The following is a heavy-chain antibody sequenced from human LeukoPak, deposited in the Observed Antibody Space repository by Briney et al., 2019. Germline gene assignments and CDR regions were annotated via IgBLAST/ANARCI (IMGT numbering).Heavy chain of an antibody. J-gene: IGHJ4*02. CDR1: GGTFSSYA. Sequence: ASVKVSCKASGGTFSSYAISWVRQAPGQGLEWMGRIIPILGIANYAQKFQGRVTITADKSTSTAYMELSSLRSEDTAVYYCAREHIDPPGVAAAPPRWGSEQTFDYWGQGTLVTVSS. D-gene: IGHD6-13*01. CDR2: IIPILGIA. V-gene: IGHV1-69*04. CDR3: AREHIDPPGVAAAPPRWGSEQTFDY.